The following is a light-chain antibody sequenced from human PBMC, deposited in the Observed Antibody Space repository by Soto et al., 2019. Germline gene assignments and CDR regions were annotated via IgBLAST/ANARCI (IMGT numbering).Light chain of an antibody. CDR3: STWDDSLNGQV. Sequence: QSVLTQPPSASGTPGQRVTISCSGSSSNIGSRAVNWYQQVPGTAPKLLIYGNDQRPSGVPDRFFGSKSGTSASLAISGLQSEDEGDYYCSTWDDSLNGQVFGGGTKLTVL. CDR2: GND. CDR1: SSNIGSRA. J-gene: IGLJ2*01. V-gene: IGLV1-44*01.